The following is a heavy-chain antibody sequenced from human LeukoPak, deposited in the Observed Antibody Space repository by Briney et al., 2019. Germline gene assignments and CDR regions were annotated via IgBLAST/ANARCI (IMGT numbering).Heavy chain of an antibody. D-gene: IGHD2-8*01. V-gene: IGHV3-53*01. CDR1: GFTVSSNY. CDR2: VYSGGST. Sequence: GGSLRLSCAVSGFTVSSNYMNWVRQAPGKGLEWVSVVYSGGSTYYADSVRGRFTISRDNSKNTLYLQMNSLRAEDTAVYYCVKDLNGTWSFDYWGQGTLVTVSS. J-gene: IGHJ4*02. CDR3: VKDLNGTWSFDY.